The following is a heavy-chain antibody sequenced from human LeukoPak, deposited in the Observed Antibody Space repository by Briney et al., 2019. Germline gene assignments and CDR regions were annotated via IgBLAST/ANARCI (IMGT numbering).Heavy chain of an antibody. CDR3: ARNYYDSSGYPIYYFDY. Sequence: GASVKVSCKASGGTFSSYAISWVRQAPGQGLEWMGGIIPIFGTANYAQKFQGRVTITTDESTSTAYMELSSLRSEDTAVYYCARNYYDSSGYPIYYFDYWGQGTLVTVSS. D-gene: IGHD3-22*01. V-gene: IGHV1-69*05. CDR2: IIPIFGTA. J-gene: IGHJ4*02. CDR1: GGTFSSYA.